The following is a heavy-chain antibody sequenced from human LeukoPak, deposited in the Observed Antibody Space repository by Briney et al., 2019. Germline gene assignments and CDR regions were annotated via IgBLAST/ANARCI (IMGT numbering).Heavy chain of an antibody. CDR3: ATSESQTRFDY. D-gene: IGHD1/OR15-1a*01. CDR1: GYSFPNYW. CDR2: IFPGDSDT. V-gene: IGHV5-51*01. J-gene: IGHJ4*02. Sequence: GESLKISCKASGYSFPNYWIGWVRQMPGKGLEWMGIIFPGDSDTTYSPSFQGQVTISADKSINTAYLQWSSLRASDTAMYYCATSESQTRFDYWGQGTPVTVSS.